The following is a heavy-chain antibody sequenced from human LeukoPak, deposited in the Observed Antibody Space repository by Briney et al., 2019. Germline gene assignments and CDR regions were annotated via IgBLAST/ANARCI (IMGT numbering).Heavy chain of an antibody. CDR3: AKDGGLWVSAHWGDS. Sequence: GGSLRLSCAASGFTFSSYTMSWVRQAPGKGLEWFRTITTSDGNTYYADSVKGRFTVSRDNSKNTLFLQMNSLRAEDTAVYYCAKDGGLWVSAHWGDSWGRGTLVTVSS. D-gene: IGHD7-27*01. CDR2: ITTSDGNT. V-gene: IGHV3-23*01. CDR1: GFTFSSYT. J-gene: IGHJ4*02.